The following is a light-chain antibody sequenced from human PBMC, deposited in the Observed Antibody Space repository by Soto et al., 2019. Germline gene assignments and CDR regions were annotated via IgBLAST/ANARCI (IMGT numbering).Light chain of an antibody. V-gene: IGKV3-11*01. J-gene: IGKJ5*01. CDR2: DAS. CDR1: QSVSSN. Sequence: IVFTQSPATLSLSTGERATLSCRASQSVSSNLAWYQQKPGQAPRLLIYDASNRATGIPARFSGSGSGTDFTLTISSLEPEDFAVYYCQQRSNWITFGQGTRLEIK. CDR3: QQRSNWIT.